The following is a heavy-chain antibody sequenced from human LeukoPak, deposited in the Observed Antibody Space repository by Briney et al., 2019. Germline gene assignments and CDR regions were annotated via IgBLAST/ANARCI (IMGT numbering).Heavy chain of an antibody. CDR1: GGSISSGGSY. CDR2: IYYSGST. V-gene: IGHV4-31*03. J-gene: IGHJ4*02. D-gene: IGHD1-26*01. Sequence: SQTLSLTCTVSGGSISSGGSYWNWIRQHPGKGLEWIGYIYYSGSTYYNPSLKSRVTISEDTSKNQFSLKLSSVTAADTAVYFCAREQYSGSFFDYWGQGTLVTVSS. CDR3: AREQYSGSFFDY.